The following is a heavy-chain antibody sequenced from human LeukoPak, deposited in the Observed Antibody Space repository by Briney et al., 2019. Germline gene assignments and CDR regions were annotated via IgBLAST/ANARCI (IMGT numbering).Heavy chain of an antibody. CDR2: IKQDGSEI. J-gene: IGHJ4*02. Sequence: GGSLRLSCAASGFTFNSYWMSWVRQAPGKGLEWVANIKQDGSEIYYVDSVKGRFTISRDNAKNSLYLQMNSLRAEDTAVYYCARARYSSSWLDYWAWEPWSPSPQ. D-gene: IGHD6-13*01. CDR1: GFTFNSYW. V-gene: IGHV3-7*01. CDR3: ARARYSSSWLDY.